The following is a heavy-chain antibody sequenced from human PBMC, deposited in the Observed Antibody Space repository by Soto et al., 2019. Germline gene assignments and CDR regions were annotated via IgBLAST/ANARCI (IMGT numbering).Heavy chain of an antibody. V-gene: IGHV3-53*05. CDR1: GFTVSSNY. D-gene: IGHD3-22*01. CDR2: IYSGGST. CDR3: ARDASNYYDSSGYPPAQDYYYGMDV. J-gene: IGHJ6*02. Sequence: GGSLRLSCAASGFTVSSNYMSWVRQAPGKGLEWVSVIYSGGSTYYADSVKGRFTISRDNSKNTLYLQMNSLRAEDTAVYYCARDASNYYDSSGYPPAQDYYYGMDVWGQGTTVTVSS.